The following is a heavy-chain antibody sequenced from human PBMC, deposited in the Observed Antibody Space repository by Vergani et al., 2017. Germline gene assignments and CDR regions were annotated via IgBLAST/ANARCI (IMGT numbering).Heavy chain of an antibody. V-gene: IGHV1-69*13. Sequence: QVQPVQSGAEVKKPGSSVKVSCKASGGTFSSYAISRVRQAPGQGLEWMGRIIPIFGTANYAQKFQGRVTITADESTSTAYMELSSLRSEDTAVYYCARPRFTPYCSGGSCHAEYFQHWGQGTLVTVSS. CDR3: ARPRFTPYCSGGSCHAEYFQH. D-gene: IGHD2-15*01. CDR2: IIPIFGTA. CDR1: GGTFSSYA. J-gene: IGHJ1*01.